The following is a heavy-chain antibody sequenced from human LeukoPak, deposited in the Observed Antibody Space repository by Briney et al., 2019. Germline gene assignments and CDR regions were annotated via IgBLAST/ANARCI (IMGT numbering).Heavy chain of an antibody. Sequence: PGGSLRLSCAASGFTFSDSYMSWIRQAPGKGLEWLSYISNGGSTIYYADSVKGRFTISRDSAHNSLYLQMNSLRVEDSAVYYCSRDPRLLDYWGQGTLVTVSS. CDR3: SRDPRLLDY. CDR1: GFTFSDSY. V-gene: IGHV3-11*04. CDR2: ISNGGSTI. J-gene: IGHJ4*02.